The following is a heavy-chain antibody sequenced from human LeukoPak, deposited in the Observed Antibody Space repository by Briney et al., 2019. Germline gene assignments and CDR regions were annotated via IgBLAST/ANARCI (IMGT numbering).Heavy chain of an antibody. CDR3: ARSMITFSYMDV. CDR2: IIPIFGTA. J-gene: IGHJ6*03. D-gene: IGHD3-16*01. CDR1: GGTFSSYA. Sequence: GASVKVSCKASGGTFSSYAISWVRQAPGQGLEWMGGIIPIFGTANYAQKFQGRVTITTDESTSTAYVELSSLRSEDTAVYYCARSMITFSYMDVWGKGTTVTVSS. V-gene: IGHV1-69*05.